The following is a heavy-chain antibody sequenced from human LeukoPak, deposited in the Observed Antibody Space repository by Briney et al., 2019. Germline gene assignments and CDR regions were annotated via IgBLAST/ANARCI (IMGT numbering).Heavy chain of an antibody. J-gene: IGHJ4*02. CDR1: GFSFSSFV. D-gene: IGHD5-12*01. CDR3: AKGPAKYSGYDYFEY. V-gene: IGHV3-23*01. Sequence: GSLRLSCAASGFSFSSFVMSWVRQAPGKGLEWVSVISGLGDSTNYAESVKGRFTISRDNSKNTVYLLMNSLRGEDTAVYYCAKGPAKYSGYDYFEYWGQGTLVTVSS. CDR2: ISGLGDST.